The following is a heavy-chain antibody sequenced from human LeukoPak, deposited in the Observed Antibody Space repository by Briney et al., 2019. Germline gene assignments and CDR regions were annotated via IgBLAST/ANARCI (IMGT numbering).Heavy chain of an antibody. D-gene: IGHD6-13*01. CDR2: IKQDGSEK. J-gene: IGHJ5*02. V-gene: IGHV3-7*03. Sequence: PGGSLRLSCAASGFTFSSYWMSWVRQAPGKGLEWVANIKQDGSEKYYVDSVKGRFTISRDNAKNSLYLQMNSLRAEDTAVYYCAKDRRQLVLFSNNWFDPWGQGTLVTVSS. CDR3: AKDRRQLVLFSNNWFDP. CDR1: GFTFSSYW.